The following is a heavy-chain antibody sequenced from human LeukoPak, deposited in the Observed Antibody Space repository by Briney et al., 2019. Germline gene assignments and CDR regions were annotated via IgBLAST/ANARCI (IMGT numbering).Heavy chain of an antibody. V-gene: IGHV1-8*01. CDR3: ARSPKYYYGSGSSENGDY. D-gene: IGHD3-10*01. CDR2: MNPNSGNT. J-gene: IGHJ4*02. CDR1: GYTFTSYD. Sequence: ASVKVPCKASGYTFTSYDTNWVRQATGQGLEWMGWMNPNSGNTGYAQKFQGRVTMTRNTSISTAYMELSSLRSEDTAVYYCARSPKYYYGSGSSENGDYWGQGTLVTVSS.